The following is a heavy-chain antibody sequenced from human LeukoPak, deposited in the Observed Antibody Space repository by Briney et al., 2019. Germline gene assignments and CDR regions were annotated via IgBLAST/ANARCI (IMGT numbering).Heavy chain of an antibody. Sequence: SETLSLTCAVYGGSISSDFWSWIRQPPGKGLEWIGFINYSGTTYYNPSLKSRVTISVDSSKIQFSLNLRSVTAADTAMYYCVKVGAHSRAFDIWGQGTMVTVSS. CDR1: GGSISSDF. J-gene: IGHJ3*02. CDR3: VKVGAHSRAFDI. D-gene: IGHD4/OR15-4a*01. CDR2: INYSGTT. V-gene: IGHV4-59*01.